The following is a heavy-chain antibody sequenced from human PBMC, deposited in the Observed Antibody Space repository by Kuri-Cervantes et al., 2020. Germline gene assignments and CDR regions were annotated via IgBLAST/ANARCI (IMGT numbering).Heavy chain of an antibody. CDR2: IYTSGST. CDR1: GGSISSYY. J-gene: IGHJ3*02. D-gene: IGHD5-12*01. V-gene: IGHV4-4*07. Sequence: SETLSLTCTVSGGSISSYYWSWIRQPAGKGLEWIGLIYTSGSTNYNPSLKSRVTISVDKSKNQFSLKLSSVTAADTAVYYCARWGVATNNAFDIWGQGTLVTVSS. CDR3: ARWGVATNNAFDI.